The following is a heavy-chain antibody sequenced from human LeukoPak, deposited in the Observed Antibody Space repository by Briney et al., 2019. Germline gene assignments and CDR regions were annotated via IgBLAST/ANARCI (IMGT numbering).Heavy chain of an antibody. CDR3: ARGGDRSFDY. V-gene: IGHV4-59*12. D-gene: IGHD3-10*01. Sequence: SETLSLTCTVSGDSISSYYWSWIRQPPGKGLEWIGAFYHRGRTYHTPSLKSRVTISVGTSKSQFSLKLSSVTAADTAVYYCARGGDRSFDYWGQGTLVTVSS. CDR2: FYHRGRT. J-gene: IGHJ4*02. CDR1: GDSISSYY.